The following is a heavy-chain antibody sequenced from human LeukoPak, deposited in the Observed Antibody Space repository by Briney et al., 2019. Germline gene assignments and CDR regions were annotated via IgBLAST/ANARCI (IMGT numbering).Heavy chain of an antibody. D-gene: IGHD5-24*01. CDR3: ARGRRDGYNLGY. V-gene: IGHV3-53*01. J-gene: IGHJ4*02. CDR2: IYGGGTT. Sequence: GGSLRLSCAASGFTVSSNYMSWVRQAPGKGLEWVSVIYGGGTTYYADSVKGRFTISRDNSKNTLYLQMNSLRAEDTAVYYCARGRRDGYNLGYWGQGTLVTVSS. CDR1: GFTVSSNY.